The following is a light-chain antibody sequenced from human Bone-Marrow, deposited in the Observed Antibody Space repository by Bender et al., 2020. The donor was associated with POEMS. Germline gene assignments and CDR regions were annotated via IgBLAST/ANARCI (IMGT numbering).Light chain of an antibody. CDR3: SSYTRSSVV. CDR2: DVN. J-gene: IGLJ2*01. V-gene: IGLV2-14*03. CDR1: SRDIGGYTF. Sequence: QSALTQPPSASGSPGQSITISCTGTSRDIGGYTFVSWYQQHPGKAPILLIYDVNDRPSGVSVRFSGSKSGSAASMTSSGLRAGDEADDYCSSYTRSSVVFGGGTKLTVL.